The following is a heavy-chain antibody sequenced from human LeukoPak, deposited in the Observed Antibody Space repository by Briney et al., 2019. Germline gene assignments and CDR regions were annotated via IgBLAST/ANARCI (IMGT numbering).Heavy chain of an antibody. J-gene: IGHJ4*02. D-gene: IGHD2-2*02. CDR3: ARPQYQLLYLTSWYFDY. CDR1: GGSFSGYY. V-gene: IGHV4-34*01. Sequence: SETLSLTCAVYGGSFSGYYWSWIRQPPGKGLEWIGEINHSGSTNYNPSLKSRVTISVDTSKNQFSLKLSSVTAADTAVYYCARPQYQLLYLTSWYFDYWGQGTLVTVSS. CDR2: INHSGST.